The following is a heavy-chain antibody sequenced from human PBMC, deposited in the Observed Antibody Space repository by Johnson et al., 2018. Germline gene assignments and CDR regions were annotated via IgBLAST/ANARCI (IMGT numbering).Heavy chain of an antibody. D-gene: IGHD2-2*01. J-gene: IGHJ6*02. CDR3: ANVDCSTQSCHPHYGLDV. CDR1: GDTFTSYY. CDR2: FNPRGGSI. V-gene: IGHV1-46*01. Sequence: QVQLVESGAEVKKPGASVKISCKASGDTFTSYYIHWVRQAPGQGLEWMVIFNPRGGSINYPQKFQGRLTLSRDTSASTVYMELKNLRSDDTAGYYCANVDCSTQSCHPHYGLDVWGQGTTVIVSS.